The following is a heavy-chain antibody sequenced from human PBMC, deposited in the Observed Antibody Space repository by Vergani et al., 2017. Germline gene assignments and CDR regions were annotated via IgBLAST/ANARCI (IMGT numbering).Heavy chain of an antibody. CDR3: ARWVEMATMRNRIVEAFDI. CDR1: GGSISSGGYS. V-gene: IGHV4-30-2*02. J-gene: IGHJ3*02. D-gene: IGHD5-24*01. Sequence: QLQLQESGSGLVKPSQTLSLTCAVSGGSISSGGYSWSWIRQPPGKGLEWIGYIYHSGSTNYNPSLKSRVTISVDTSKNQFSLKLSSVTAADTAVYYCARWVEMATMRNRIVEAFDIWGQGTMVTVSS. CDR2: IYHSGST.